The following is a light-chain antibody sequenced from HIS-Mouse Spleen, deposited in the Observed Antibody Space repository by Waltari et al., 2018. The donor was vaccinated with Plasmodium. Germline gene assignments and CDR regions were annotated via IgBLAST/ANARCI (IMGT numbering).Light chain of an antibody. J-gene: IGKJ4*01. V-gene: IGKV3-11*01. CDR2: DAS. CDR3: QQRSNWPPLT. CDR1: QSVSSY. Sequence: EIVLTQSPATLSLSPGERATLSCRARQSVSSYLAWYQQKPGQAPRLLIYDASNRATGIPARFSGSGSGTDFTLTISSLEPEDFAVYYCQQRSNWPPLTFGGGTK.